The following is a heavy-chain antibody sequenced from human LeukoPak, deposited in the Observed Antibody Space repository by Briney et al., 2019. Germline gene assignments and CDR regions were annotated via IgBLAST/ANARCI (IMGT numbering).Heavy chain of an antibody. CDR2: ISSSSSTI. CDR3: ARENSSGWYVPAFYNY. J-gene: IGHJ4*02. V-gene: IGHV3-48*01. D-gene: IGHD6-19*01. CDR1: GFTFSSYS. Sequence: GGSLRLSCAASGFTFSSYSMNWVRQAPGKGLEWVSYISSSSSTIYYADSVKGRFTISRDNAKNSLYLQMNSLRAENTAVYYCARENSSGWYVPAFYNYWGQGTLVTVSS.